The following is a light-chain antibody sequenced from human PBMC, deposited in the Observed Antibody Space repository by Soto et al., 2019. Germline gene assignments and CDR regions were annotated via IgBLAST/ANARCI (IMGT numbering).Light chain of an antibody. CDR2: DAS. V-gene: IGKV3-11*01. Sequence: EIVLTQSPATLSLSPGERATLSCRASQSVSSYLAWYQQKPGQAPRLLIYDASNRATGIPARFSGSGSETDFTLTISRLEPEDFAVFYCQHYDSLPITFGQGTRLEIK. CDR1: QSVSSY. CDR3: QHYDSLPIT. J-gene: IGKJ5*01.